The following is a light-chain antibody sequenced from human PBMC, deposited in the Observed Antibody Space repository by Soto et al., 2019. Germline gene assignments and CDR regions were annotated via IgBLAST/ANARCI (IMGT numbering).Light chain of an antibody. CDR1: SSNIGAGYA. J-gene: IGLJ1*01. CDR2: GNS. V-gene: IGLV1-40*01. Sequence: QSALTQPPSVSGAPGQRVTISCTGSSSNIGAGYAVHWHQQLPGKAPKLIIYGNSNRPSGVPDRFSGSKSGTSASLAITGLDAEDDADYYCQSSGTSLRAEVFGTGTKVTVL. CDR3: QSSGTSLRAEV.